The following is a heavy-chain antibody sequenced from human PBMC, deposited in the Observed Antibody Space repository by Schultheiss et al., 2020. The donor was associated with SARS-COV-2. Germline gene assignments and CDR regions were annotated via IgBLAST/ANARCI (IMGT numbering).Heavy chain of an antibody. CDR2: IKQDGSEI. V-gene: IGHV3-7*01. J-gene: IGHJ2*01. D-gene: IGHD6-25*01. CDR3: ARDGSGGWHFDL. CDR1: GFFFSNYW. Sequence: GGSLRLSCAASGFFFSNYWMSWVRQAPGKGLEWVANIKQDGSEIYYVDSVKGRFTISRDNAKNSLSLQMNSLRVEDTAVYYCARDGSGGWHFDLWGRGSLVTVSS.